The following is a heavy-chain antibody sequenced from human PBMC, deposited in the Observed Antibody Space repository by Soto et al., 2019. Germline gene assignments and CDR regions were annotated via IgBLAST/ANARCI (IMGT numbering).Heavy chain of an antibody. Sequence: QVQLVESGGGVVQPGRSLRLSCAASGFTFSSYGMHWVLQAPGKGLEWVAVISYDGSNKNYADSVKGRFTISRDNSKNTQYLQMNSLRAEDTAVYYCAKEVWSGPMDVWGQGTTVTVSS. CDR3: AKEVWSGPMDV. CDR2: ISYDGSNK. J-gene: IGHJ6*02. V-gene: IGHV3-30*18. CDR1: GFTFSSYG. D-gene: IGHD3-3*01.